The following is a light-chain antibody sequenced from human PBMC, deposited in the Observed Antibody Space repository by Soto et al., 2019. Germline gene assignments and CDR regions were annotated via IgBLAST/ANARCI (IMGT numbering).Light chain of an antibody. CDR1: SGHSSDT. CDR2: LEASGSY. Sequence: QSVLTQSSSASASLGSSVTLTCTLSSGHSSDTIAWHQQQPGKAPRYLMKLEASGSYSKGSGVPDRFSGSRSGADRYLTISNLQSEDEADYYCETWDTYTRVFGGGTKLTVL. V-gene: IGLV4-60*03. J-gene: IGLJ2*01. CDR3: ETWDTYTRV.